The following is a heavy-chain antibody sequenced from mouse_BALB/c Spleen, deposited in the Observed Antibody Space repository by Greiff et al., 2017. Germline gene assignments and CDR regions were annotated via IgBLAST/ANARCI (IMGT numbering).Heavy chain of an antibody. Sequence: EVKVEESGGGLVKPGGSLKLSCAASGFTFSDYYMYWVRQTPEKRLEWVATISDGGSYTYYPDSVKGRFTISRDNAKNNLYLQMSSLKSEDTAMYYCARGIYDGYYYAMDYWGQGTSVTVSS. CDR3: ARGIYDGYYYAMDY. V-gene: IGHV5-4*02. CDR1: GFTFSDYY. J-gene: IGHJ4*01. D-gene: IGHD2-3*01. CDR2: ISDGGSYT.